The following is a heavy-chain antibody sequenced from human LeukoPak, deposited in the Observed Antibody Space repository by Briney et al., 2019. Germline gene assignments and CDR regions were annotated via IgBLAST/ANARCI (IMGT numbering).Heavy chain of an antibody. CDR2: IYSDDST. V-gene: IGHV3-53*01. J-gene: IGHJ4*02. CDR1: GFSVSRNY. CDR3: AREDRSGYYIDD. Sequence: GGSLRLSCVASGFSVSRNYMNWVRPAPGGGRGWVSVIYSDDSTYYPDSVKGRFTISRDNSKNTLYLQMNSLRAEDTAVYYCAREDRSGYYIDDWGQGTMVTVSS. D-gene: IGHD3-22*01.